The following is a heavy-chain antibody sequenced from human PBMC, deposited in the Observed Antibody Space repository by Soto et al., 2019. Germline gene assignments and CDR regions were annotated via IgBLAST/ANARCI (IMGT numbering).Heavy chain of an antibody. D-gene: IGHD3-9*01. V-gene: IGHV4-34*01. CDR3: ARGGSGVVLRYFDWSFDP. Sequence: SETLSLTCAVYGGSFSGYYWSWIRQPPGKGLEWIGEINHSGSTNYNPSLKSRVTISVDTSKNQFSLKLSSVTAADTAVYYCARGGSGVVLRYFDWSFDPWGQGTLVTVSS. CDR2: INHSGST. CDR1: GGSFSGYY. J-gene: IGHJ5*02.